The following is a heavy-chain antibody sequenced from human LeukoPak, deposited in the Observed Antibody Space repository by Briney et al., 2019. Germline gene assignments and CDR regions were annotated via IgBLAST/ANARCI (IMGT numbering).Heavy chain of an antibody. CDR2: IYSDNT. Sequence: GGSLRLSCTVSGFTVSTNSMSWVRQAPGKGLEWVSFIYSDNTHYSDSVKGRFTISRDNSKNTLYLQMNSLSAEDTAVYYCARRAGAYSHPYDYWGQGTLVTVSS. V-gene: IGHV3-53*01. CDR1: GFTVSTNS. J-gene: IGHJ4*02. CDR3: ARRAGAYSHPYDY. D-gene: IGHD4/OR15-4a*01.